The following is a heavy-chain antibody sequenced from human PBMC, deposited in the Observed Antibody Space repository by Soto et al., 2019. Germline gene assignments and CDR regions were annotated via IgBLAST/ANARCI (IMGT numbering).Heavy chain of an antibody. CDR3: ASGGVVIDVDYYGMDV. V-gene: IGHV1-69*13. CDR1: GGTFSSYA. D-gene: IGHD3-3*01. CDR2: IIPIFGTA. J-gene: IGHJ6*02. Sequence: SVKVSCKASGGTFSSYAISWVRQAPGQGLEWMGGIIPIFGTANYAQKFQGRVTITADESTSTAYMELSSLRSEDTAVYYCASGGVVIDVDYYGMDVWGQGTPVTV.